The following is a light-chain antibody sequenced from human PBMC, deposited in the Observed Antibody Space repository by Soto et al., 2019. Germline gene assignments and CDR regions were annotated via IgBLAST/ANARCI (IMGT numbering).Light chain of an antibody. CDR1: KNDIVFYDF. Sequence: QSALTQPPSASGSPGQSVTISCTGTKNDIVFYDFVSWYQHHPGKAPRLIIYEVVQRPSGVPDRFSGSKSGNTASLTVSGLQAADEADYFCKSYAGSNTYVFGSGTKVTVL. V-gene: IGLV2-8*01. J-gene: IGLJ1*01. CDR2: EVV. CDR3: KSYAGSNTYV.